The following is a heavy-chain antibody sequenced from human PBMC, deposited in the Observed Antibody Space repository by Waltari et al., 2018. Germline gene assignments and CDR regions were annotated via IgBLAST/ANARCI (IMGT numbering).Heavy chain of an antibody. CDR3: ARGPQEWFAV. CDR1: GFTVRNTY. V-gene: IGHV3-53*01. J-gene: IGHJ4*02. Sequence: DVQLVESGGGLMQSGGSLRLSCVASGFTVRNTYISWVRPAPGKGLDWVSVINNGGITYYTDSVKGRFTISRDNSKNTVYLQMNSLTAEDTGIYYCARGPQEWFAVWGQGTQVTV. D-gene: IGHD3-3*01. CDR2: INNGGIT.